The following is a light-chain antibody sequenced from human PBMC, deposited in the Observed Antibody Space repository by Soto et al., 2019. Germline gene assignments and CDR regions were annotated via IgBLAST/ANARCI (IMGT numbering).Light chain of an antibody. CDR1: SSDVGGYNY. J-gene: IGLJ2*01. CDR3: SSYTSSISVV. V-gene: IGLV2-14*01. Sequence: QSALTQPASVSGSPGQSITISCTGTSSDVGGYNYVSWYQQHPGKAPKRMIYDVSSRPSGVSNRFSGSKSGNTASLTISGLQAEDEADYYCSSYTSSISVVFGGGTKLTVL. CDR2: DVS.